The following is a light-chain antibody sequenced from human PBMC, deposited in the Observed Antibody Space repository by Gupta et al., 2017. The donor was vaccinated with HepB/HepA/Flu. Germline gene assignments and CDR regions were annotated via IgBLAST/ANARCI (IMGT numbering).Light chain of an antibody. CDR3: SSSSSSSTLYV. CDR2: DVS. Sequence: QSALTQPASVSGSPGQSITISCTGTSSDIGTHNYVSWYQQNPGKAPKLIIHDVSDRPSGVSNRFSGSKSGNTASLTISGLQAEDEADYYCSSSSSSSTLYVFGTGTEVTVL. CDR1: SSDIGTHNY. V-gene: IGLV2-14*01. J-gene: IGLJ1*01.